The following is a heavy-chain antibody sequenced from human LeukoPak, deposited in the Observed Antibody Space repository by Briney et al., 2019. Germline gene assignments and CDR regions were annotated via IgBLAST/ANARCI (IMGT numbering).Heavy chain of an antibody. Sequence: PGGSLRLSCAASGFTFSSYWMSWVRQAPGKGLEWVANIKQDGSEKYYVDSVKGRFTISRDNAKNSLYLQMNSLRAEDTAVYYCARAGPYYYDSSGYTDYWGQGTLVTVSS. D-gene: IGHD3-22*01. CDR3: ARAGPYYYDSSGYTDY. CDR1: GFTFSSYW. J-gene: IGHJ4*02. V-gene: IGHV3-7*01. CDR2: IKQDGSEK.